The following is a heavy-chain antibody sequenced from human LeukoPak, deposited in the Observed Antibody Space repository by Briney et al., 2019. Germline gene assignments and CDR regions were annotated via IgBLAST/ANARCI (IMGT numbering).Heavy chain of an antibody. CDR1: GYTFTSYH. V-gene: IGHV1-46*01. J-gene: IGHJ6*03. CDR3: ARGSVVVTAYYYYYYMDV. Sequence: ASVKVSCKVSGYTFTSYHLHWVRQAPGQGLEWMGIINPSGGSPNYAQKFQGRVTITADESTSTAYMELSSLRSEDTAVYYCARGSVVVTAYYYYYYMDVWGKGTTVTISS. D-gene: IGHD2-21*02. CDR2: INPSGGSP.